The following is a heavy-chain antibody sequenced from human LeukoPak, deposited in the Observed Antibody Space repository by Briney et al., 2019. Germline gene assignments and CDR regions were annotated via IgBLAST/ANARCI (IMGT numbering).Heavy chain of an antibody. V-gene: IGHV4-34*10. J-gene: IGHJ3*02. CDR3: ARFGSI. D-gene: IGHD3-16*01. CDR2: INPTGNT. Sequence: SETLSLTRGVYGGSLSGYFWSWIRQPPGKGLEWIGEINPTGNTNYNPSLKSRITISGDTSKNQFSLKLTSVTAADTAVYYCARFGSIWGQGTMVTVSS. CDR1: GGSLSGYF.